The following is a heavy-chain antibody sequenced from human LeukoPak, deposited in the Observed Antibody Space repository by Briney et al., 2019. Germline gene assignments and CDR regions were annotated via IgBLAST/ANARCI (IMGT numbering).Heavy chain of an antibody. J-gene: IGHJ5*02. CDR1: GFTFSNAW. CDR2: INHSGST. Sequence: GSLRLSCAASGFTFSNAWMSWVRQAPGKGLEWIGEINHSGSTNYNPSLKSRVTISVDTSKNQFSLKLSSVTAADTAVYYCARVDLTYIWFGKNWFDPWGQGTLVTVSS. D-gene: IGHD3-10*01. CDR3: ARVDLTYIWFGKNWFDP. V-gene: IGHV4-34*01.